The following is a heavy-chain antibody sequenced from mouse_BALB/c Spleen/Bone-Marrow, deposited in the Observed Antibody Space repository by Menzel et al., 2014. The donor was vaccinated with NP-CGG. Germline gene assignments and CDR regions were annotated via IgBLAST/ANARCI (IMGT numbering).Heavy chain of an antibody. D-gene: IGHD1-1*01. Sequence: EVKLQESGGGLVQPGGSLKLSCAASGFDFSRCWMSWVRQVPGKGLEWIGEINPDSSTINYTPSLKDKFIISRDNAKNTLYLQMSKVRSEDTALYYCARLNYYGNLFVWGAGTTVTVSS. CDR3: ARLNYYGNLFV. V-gene: IGHV4-1*02. CDR2: INPDSSTI. CDR1: GFDFSRCW. J-gene: IGHJ1*01.